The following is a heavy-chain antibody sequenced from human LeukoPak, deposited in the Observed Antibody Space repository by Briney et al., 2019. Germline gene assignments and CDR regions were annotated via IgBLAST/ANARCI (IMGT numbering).Heavy chain of an antibody. Sequence: GGSLRLSCAASGFTFSSYAMHWVRQAPGKGLEWVAKIKPDGSEKDHVDSVKGRFTISRDNAKNSLYLQLNSLRAEDTAVYYCARSRFYFDYWGQGTLVTVSS. CDR3: ARSRFYFDY. CDR2: IKPDGSEK. V-gene: IGHV3-7*01. CDR1: GFTFSSYA. J-gene: IGHJ4*02.